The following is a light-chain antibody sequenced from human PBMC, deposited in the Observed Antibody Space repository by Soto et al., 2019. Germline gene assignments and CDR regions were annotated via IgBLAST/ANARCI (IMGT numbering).Light chain of an antibody. J-gene: IGLJ1*01. Sequence: HSVLTQPASVSGSPGQSIGISCTGTSSDVVTYNLVSWYQQHPGKAPTVLIYEGTKRPSGVSNRFSGSKSGNTASLTISGLQTEDEADYYCYSFAGSTTFPYVFGPGTKV. V-gene: IGLV2-23*03. CDR2: EGT. CDR1: SSDVVTYNL. CDR3: YSFAGSTTFPYV.